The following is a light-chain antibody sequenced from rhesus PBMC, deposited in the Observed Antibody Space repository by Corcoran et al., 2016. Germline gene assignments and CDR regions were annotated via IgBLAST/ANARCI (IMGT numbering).Light chain of an antibody. CDR3: QQYNDLLLT. CDR1: ESVGSY. CDR2: RAY. V-gene: IGKV3-40*03. J-gene: IGKJ4*01. Sequence: EIVMTQSPATLSLSPGETATLSCRASESVGSYLASYQPKPGQAPKLLVHRAYFLATGIPDRFSGSVARTEFTLTISSLEPEDDGVYHCQQYNDLLLTFGGGTKVELK.